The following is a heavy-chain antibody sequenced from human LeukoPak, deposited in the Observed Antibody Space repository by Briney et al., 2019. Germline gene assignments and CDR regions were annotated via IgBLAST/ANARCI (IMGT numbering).Heavy chain of an antibody. V-gene: IGHV4-4*02. CDR2: IYHSGST. J-gene: IGHJ6*02. CDR3: ARVGKVVVVPAASDYYYYGMDV. CDR1: GGSISSSNW. D-gene: IGHD2-2*01. Sequence: SETLSLTCAVSGGSISSSNWWSWVRQPPGKGLEWIGEIYHSGSTNYNPSLKSRVAISVDKSKNQFSLKLSSVTAADTAVYYCARVGKVVVVPAASDYYYYGMDVWGQGTTVTVSS.